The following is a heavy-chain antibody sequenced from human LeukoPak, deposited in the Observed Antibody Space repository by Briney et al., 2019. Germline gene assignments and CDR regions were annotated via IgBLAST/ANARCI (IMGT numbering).Heavy chain of an antibody. Sequence: PGGSLRLSCAASGFTFSSHSMNWVRQAPGKGLEWLSYISSSSTIIHYADSVKGRFTISRDDAKNSLYLQMNSLRAEDTAVYYCAKWYYYDSSGYLRYFDYWGQGTLVTVSS. CDR1: GFTFSSHS. V-gene: IGHV3-48*01. CDR3: AKWYYYDSSGYLRYFDY. J-gene: IGHJ4*02. D-gene: IGHD3-22*01. CDR2: ISSSSTII.